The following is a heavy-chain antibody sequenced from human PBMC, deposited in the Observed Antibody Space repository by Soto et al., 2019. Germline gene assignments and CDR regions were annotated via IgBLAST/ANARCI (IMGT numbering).Heavy chain of an antibody. CDR3: ARAGYCTNGVCYSNPGWFDP. CDR2: IYYTWST. D-gene: IGHD2-8*01. CDR1: GGSISSGGYY. J-gene: IGHJ5*02. V-gene: IGHV4-31*03. Sequence: QVQLQESGPGLVKPSQTLSLTCTVSGGSISSGGYYWSWIRQHPGKGLEWIGYIYYTWSTYYNPSLKSRVTISVDTSKNQFSLKLSSVTAADTAVYYCARAGYCTNGVCYSNPGWFDPWGQGTLVTVSS.